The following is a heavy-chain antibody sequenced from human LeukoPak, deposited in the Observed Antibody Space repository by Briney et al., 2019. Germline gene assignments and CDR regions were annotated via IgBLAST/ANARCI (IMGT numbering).Heavy chain of an antibody. CDR2: INTDGSST. V-gene: IGHV3-74*01. CDR1: RFTLSSYW. Sequence: GGSLRLSCAASRFTLSSYWMHWVRQAPGKGLVWVSRINTDGSSTNYADSVKGRFTISRDNAMNTLYLQMNNLGAEDTAVYYCASRTGVYWGQGTLVSVSS. J-gene: IGHJ4*02. CDR3: ASRTGVY. D-gene: IGHD1-14*01.